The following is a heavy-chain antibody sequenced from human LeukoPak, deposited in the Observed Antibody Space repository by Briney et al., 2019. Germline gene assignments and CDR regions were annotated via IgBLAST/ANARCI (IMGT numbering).Heavy chain of an antibody. J-gene: IGHJ3*02. CDR3: ARVAPSFTMNDAFDI. Sequence: SQTLSLTCAISGDSVSSNSAAWNWIRQSPSRGLEWLGRTYYRSKWYNDYAVSVKSRININPDTSKNQFSLQLNSMTPEDTAVYYCARVAPSFTMNDAFDIWGQGTMVTVSS. CDR1: GDSVSSNSAA. V-gene: IGHV6-1*01. D-gene: IGHD5-24*01. CDR2: TYYRSKWYN.